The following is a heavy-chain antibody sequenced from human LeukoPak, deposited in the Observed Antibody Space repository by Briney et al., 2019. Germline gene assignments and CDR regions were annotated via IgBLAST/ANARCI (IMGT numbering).Heavy chain of an antibody. D-gene: IGHD3-22*01. Sequence: SETLSLTCTVSGGSISSSSYYWGWIRQPRGKGLEWIGSIYYSGSTYYNPSLKSRVTISVDTSKNQFSLKLSSVTAADTAVYYCAILPYYYDSSGYYFDYWGQGTLVTVSS. J-gene: IGHJ4*02. CDR3: AILPYYYDSSGYYFDY. V-gene: IGHV4-39*01. CDR2: IYYSGST. CDR1: GGSISSSSYY.